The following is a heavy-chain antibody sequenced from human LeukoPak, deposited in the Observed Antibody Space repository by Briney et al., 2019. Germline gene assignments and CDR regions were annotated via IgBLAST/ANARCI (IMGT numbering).Heavy chain of an antibody. CDR1: GFTVSSNY. CDR3: ASILAPGIAVAGTYYYGMDV. CDR2: IYSGGST. Sequence: GGSLRLSCAASGFTVSSNYMSWVRQAPGKGLEWVSVIYSGGSTYYADSVKGRFTISRDNSKNTLYLQTNSLRAEDTAVYYCASILAPGIAVAGTYYYGMDVWGQGTTVTVSS. J-gene: IGHJ6*02. V-gene: IGHV3-53*01. D-gene: IGHD6-19*01.